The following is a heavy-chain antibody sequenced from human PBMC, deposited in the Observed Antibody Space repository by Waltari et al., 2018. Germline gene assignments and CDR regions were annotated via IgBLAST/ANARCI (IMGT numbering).Heavy chain of an antibody. CDR3: ACLRSYSSSWPDIFDV. CDR2: VYFNGNT. J-gene: IGHJ3*01. CDR1: GVAIHSTSH. V-gene: IGHV4-39*01. Sequence: QLQPQESGPGLVTPSATLSLPCSVAGVAIHSTSHCGWIRQPPVKGLEWMGSVYFNGNTYYSPSLKSRLTISVDTSKDQCSLSLSSVTAADTAVYYCACLRSYSSSWPDIFDVWGQGTKVTVSS. D-gene: IGHD2-2*01.